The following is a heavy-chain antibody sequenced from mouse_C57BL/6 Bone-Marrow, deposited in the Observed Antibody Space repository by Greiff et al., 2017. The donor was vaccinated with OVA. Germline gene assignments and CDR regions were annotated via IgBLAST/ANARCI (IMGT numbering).Heavy chain of an antibody. D-gene: IGHD2-5*01. CDR2: IDPETGGT. J-gene: IGHJ4*01. CDR3: TIGYSNYYAMDK. Sequence: VQLQQSGAELVRPGASVTLSCKASGYTFTDYEMHWVKQTPVHGLEWIGAIDPETGGTAYNQKFKGKAILTAEKSSSTAYMELRSLTSEDSAVYNCTIGYSNYYAMDKWGQGTSVTVSS. V-gene: IGHV1-15*01. CDR1: GYTFTDYE.